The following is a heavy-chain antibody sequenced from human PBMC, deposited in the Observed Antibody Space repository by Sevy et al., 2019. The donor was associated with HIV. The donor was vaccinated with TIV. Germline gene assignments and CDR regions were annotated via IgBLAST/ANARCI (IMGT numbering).Heavy chain of an antibody. Sequence: GGSLRLSCAASGFTFSNYAINWVRQAPGKGLEWVSRISGSGESTFYADSVKGRFTISRDNSKNTVHLQMNSLRVEDTAVYYCAKVVVPADIEPFDYYAYGMDVWGQGTTVTVSS. CDR1: GFTFSNYA. D-gene: IGHD2-2*01. CDR2: ISGSGEST. J-gene: IGHJ6*02. CDR3: AKVVVPADIEPFDYYAYGMDV. V-gene: IGHV3-23*01.